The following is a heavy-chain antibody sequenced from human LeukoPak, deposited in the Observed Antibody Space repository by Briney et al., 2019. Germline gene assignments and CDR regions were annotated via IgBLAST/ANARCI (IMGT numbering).Heavy chain of an antibody. J-gene: IGHJ3*02. D-gene: IGHD1-26*01. V-gene: IGHV1-2*02. Sequence: ASVKVSCKASGYTFTSYYMHWVRQAPGQGLEWMGWINPNSGGTNYAQKFQGRVTMTRDTSISTAYMELSRLRSDDTAVYYCAHELLGTNDAFDIWGQGTMVTVSS. CDR2: INPNSGGT. CDR3: AHELLGTNDAFDI. CDR1: GYTFTSYY.